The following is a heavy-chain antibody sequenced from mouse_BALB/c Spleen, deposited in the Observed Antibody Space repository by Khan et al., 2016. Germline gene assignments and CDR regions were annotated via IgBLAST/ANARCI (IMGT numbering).Heavy chain of an antibody. D-gene: IGHD2-4*01. J-gene: IGHJ1*01. CDR2: MNTYTGEH. V-gene: IGHV9-3-1*01. Sequence: QIQLVQSGPELKKPGETVKISCKASGYTFTNYGMNWVKQAPGKGLKWMGWMNTYTGEHTYADAFKGRFAFSLKTSARTAYLQINNRKKEDTSTYFCARDYDYDGYWYFDVWGAGTTVTVSS. CDR1: GYTFTNYG. CDR3: ARDYDYDGYWYFDV.